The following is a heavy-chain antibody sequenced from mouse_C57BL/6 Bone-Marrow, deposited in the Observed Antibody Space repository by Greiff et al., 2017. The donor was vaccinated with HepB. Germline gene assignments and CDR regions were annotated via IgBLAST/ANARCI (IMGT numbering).Heavy chain of an antibody. CDR1: GYSITSGYD. Sequence: LQESVPGMVKPSQSLSLTCTVTGYSITSGYDWHWIRHFPGNKLEWMGYISYSGSTNYNPSLKSRISITHDTSKNHFFLKLNSVTTEDTATYYCARDRASGSSYGWYFDVWGTGTTVTVSS. J-gene: IGHJ1*03. D-gene: IGHD1-1*01. V-gene: IGHV3-1*01. CDR3: ARDRASGSSYGWYFDV. CDR2: ISYSGST.